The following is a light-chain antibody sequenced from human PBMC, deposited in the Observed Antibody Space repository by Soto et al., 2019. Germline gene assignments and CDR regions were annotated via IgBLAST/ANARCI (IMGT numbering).Light chain of an antibody. CDR1: QSVIIY. Sequence: EIVLTQSPATLSLSPGERATLSCRDSQSVIIYFALYQQKPGQAPTLLIYDASNRATGIPARFSGSGSGTDFTLTFSSLEPEDFAVYYCQQRSNWPSTFGGGTKVDIK. J-gene: IGKJ4*01. V-gene: IGKV3-11*01. CDR3: QQRSNWPST. CDR2: DAS.